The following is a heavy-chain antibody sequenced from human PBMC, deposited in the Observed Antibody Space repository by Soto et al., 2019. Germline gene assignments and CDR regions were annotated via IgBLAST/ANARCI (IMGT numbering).Heavy chain of an antibody. CDR1: GFAFNIYA. J-gene: IGHJ6*02. CDR2: VSGSGSST. CDR3: AKCDCDYRYYYYVMDV. V-gene: IGHV3-23*01. D-gene: IGHD4-17*01. Sequence: EVQLLESGGGLVQPGGSLRLSCAASGFAFNIYAMSWVRQAPGKGLEWVASVSGSGSSTYYADSVKGRFTISRDNSKNMVYLPMNNLRAEDTATYYCAKCDCDYRYYYYVMDVWGQGTTVTVSS.